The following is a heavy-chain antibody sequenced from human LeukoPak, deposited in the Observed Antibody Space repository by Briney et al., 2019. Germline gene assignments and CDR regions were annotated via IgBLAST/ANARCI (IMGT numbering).Heavy chain of an antibody. J-gene: IGHJ1*01. V-gene: IGHV3-7*01. CDR1: GFTFSKNW. Sequence: PGGSLRLSCAASGFTFSKNWMSWVRQAPGKGLEWVANIKEDGSKENYVESVKGRFTISRDNTTNSLYLQMNNLRPEDTAVYYCARDPPPGTRRVQQWGQGTLVTVSS. D-gene: IGHD1-14*01. CDR3: ARDPPPGTRRVQQ. CDR2: IKEDGSKE.